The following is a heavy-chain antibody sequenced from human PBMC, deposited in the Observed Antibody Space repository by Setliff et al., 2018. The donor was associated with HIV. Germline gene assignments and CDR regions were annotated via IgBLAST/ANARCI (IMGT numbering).Heavy chain of an antibody. D-gene: IGHD5-18*01. V-gene: IGHV4-39*01. CDR1: GDSISRNNYH. J-gene: IGHJ3*02. CDR2: ISNSGTA. CDR3: AREKRGYSYAKEAFDI. Sequence: SETLSLTCSVSGDSISRNNYHWGWIRQAPGKGLEWIGSISNSGTAYYNPSLKSRVTISVDTSRNQFSLRLSSVTAADTAVYFCAREKRGYSYAKEAFDIWGHGTMVTVSS.